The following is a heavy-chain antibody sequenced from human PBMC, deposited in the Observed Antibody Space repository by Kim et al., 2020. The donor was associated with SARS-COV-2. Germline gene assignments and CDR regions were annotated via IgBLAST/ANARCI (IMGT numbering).Heavy chain of an antibody. V-gene: IGHV1-8*01. CDR2: MNPNSGDT. CDR3: ARGVYFSVFLTYYYYYMDV. CDR1: GYTFTSYD. D-gene: IGHD3-10*01. J-gene: IGHJ6*03. Sequence: ASVKVSCKASGYTFTSYDINWVRQATGQGLEWMGWMNPNSGDTGYAQKFQGRVTMTRDTSISTAYMELSSLRSEDTAVYYCARGVYFSVFLTYYYYYMDVWGKGTTVTVSS.